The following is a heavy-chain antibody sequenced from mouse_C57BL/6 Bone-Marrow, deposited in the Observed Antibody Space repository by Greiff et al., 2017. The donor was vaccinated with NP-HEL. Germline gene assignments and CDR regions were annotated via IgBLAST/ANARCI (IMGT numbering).Heavy chain of an antibody. J-gene: IGHJ3*01. Sequence: VQLQQSGAELVKPGASVKISCKASGYAFSSYWMNWVKQRPGKGLEWIGQIYPGDGDTNYNGKFKGKATLTADKSSSTAYMQLSSLTSEDAAVYFCAIGGYGSLFAYWGQGTLVTVSA. D-gene: IGHD1-1*01. CDR2: IYPGDGDT. CDR1: GYAFSSYW. V-gene: IGHV1-80*01. CDR3: AIGGYGSLFAY.